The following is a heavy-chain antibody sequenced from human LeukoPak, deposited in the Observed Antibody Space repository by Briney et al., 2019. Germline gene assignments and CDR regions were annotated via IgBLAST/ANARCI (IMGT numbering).Heavy chain of an antibody. CDR2: ISSSGSTI. D-gene: IGHD3-10*01. CDR1: GFTFSSYE. V-gene: IGHV3-48*03. Sequence: PGGALRLSCAASGFTFSSYEMNWVRQAPGKGLEWAPYISSSGSTIYYADSVKGRFTISRGNAKNSLYLQMNSLRAEDTAVYYCARVTEGITMVRGVIGAFDIWGQGTMVTVSS. CDR3: ARVTEGITMVRGVIGAFDI. J-gene: IGHJ3*02.